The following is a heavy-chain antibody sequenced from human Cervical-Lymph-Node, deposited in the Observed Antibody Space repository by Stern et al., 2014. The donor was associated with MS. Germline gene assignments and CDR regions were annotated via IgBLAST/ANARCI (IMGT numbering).Heavy chain of an antibody. CDR3: ATTSRDGYNFGY. J-gene: IGHJ4*02. CDR2: IYYSGST. Sequence: QLQLQESGPGLVKPSETLSLTCTVSGGSISSSSYYWGWIRQPPGKGLEWIGSIYYSGSTYYNPSLKSRVTLSVDKSKNQFYLKLSSVTAADTAVYYCATTSRDGYNFGYWGQGTLVTVSS. D-gene: IGHD5-24*01. CDR1: GGSISSSSYY. V-gene: IGHV4-39*01.